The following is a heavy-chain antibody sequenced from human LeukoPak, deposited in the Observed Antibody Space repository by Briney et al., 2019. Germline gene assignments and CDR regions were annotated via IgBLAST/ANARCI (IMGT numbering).Heavy chain of an antibody. CDR2: IYPKSGDT. D-gene: IGHD3-10*01. CDR1: GDTFNDHH. J-gene: IGHJ4*02. Sequence: ASVRVSCTTSGDTFNDHHVHSVRQAPGQGVEWMGRIYPKSGDTDYPQKFQIRATMTRDTSITTAYMELTSLRSDDAAVYYCVCHYGPGPVWGQGTLVTVS. V-gene: IGHV1-2*06. CDR3: VCHYGPGPV.